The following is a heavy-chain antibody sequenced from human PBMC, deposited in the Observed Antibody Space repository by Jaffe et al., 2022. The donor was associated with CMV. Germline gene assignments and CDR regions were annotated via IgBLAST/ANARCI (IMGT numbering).Heavy chain of an antibody. CDR1: GGSFSGYY. Sequence: QVQLQQWGAGLLKPSETLSLTCAVYGGSFSGYYWSWIRQPPGKGLEWIGEINHSGSTNYNPSLKSRVTISVDTSKNQFSLKLSSVTAADTAVYYCARGRIHSGSYSRSAGRYFDYWGQGTLVTVSS. CDR2: INHSGST. J-gene: IGHJ4*02. CDR3: ARGRIHSGSYSRSAGRYFDY. V-gene: IGHV4-34*01. D-gene: IGHD1-26*01.